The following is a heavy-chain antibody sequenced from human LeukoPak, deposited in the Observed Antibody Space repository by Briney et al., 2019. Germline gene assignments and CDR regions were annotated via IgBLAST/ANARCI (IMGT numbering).Heavy chain of an antibody. V-gene: IGHV3-23*01. Sequence: PGRSLRLSCAASVFTFRNYAMAGFPHAPGKGLGWVSGISGSGDNRQFADSVKGRFTISRDNSRKALFLQMDSLGAEDTAVYFCGRQVGPDYWGQGTLVTVSS. CDR2: ISGSGDNR. CDR3: GRQVGPDY. CDR1: VFTFRNYA. J-gene: IGHJ4*02.